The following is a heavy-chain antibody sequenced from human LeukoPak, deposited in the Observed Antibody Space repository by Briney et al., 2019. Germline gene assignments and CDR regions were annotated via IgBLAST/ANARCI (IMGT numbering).Heavy chain of an antibody. Sequence: GGSVTLSCAASGFSFSSYAMSWVRQAPGKGLEWVSSISGSGDNTYYAESVKGRFTISRDNSKNTLFLQMNSLRAEDTAVFYCAKRSGYTTGWFFDFWGQGTLVTVSS. V-gene: IGHV3-23*01. J-gene: IGHJ4*02. CDR3: AKRSGYTTGWFFDF. CDR1: GFSFSSYA. CDR2: ISGSGDNT. D-gene: IGHD6-19*01.